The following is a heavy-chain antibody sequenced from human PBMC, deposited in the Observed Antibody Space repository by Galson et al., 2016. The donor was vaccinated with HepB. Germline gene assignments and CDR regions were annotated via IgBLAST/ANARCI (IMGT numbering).Heavy chain of an antibody. Sequence: SLRLSCAASGFTFGRYAMSWVRQAPGKGLEWVSAISGDGGSTYYAGSVQGRFTSSRDRSTNTMYLQMNSLRTDDTAVYYCARFTQEWLDRVYYFDYWGQGTLVTVS. CDR2: ISGDGGST. V-gene: IGHV3-23*01. D-gene: IGHD6-19*01. J-gene: IGHJ4*02. CDR1: GFTFGRYA. CDR3: ARFTQEWLDRVYYFDY.